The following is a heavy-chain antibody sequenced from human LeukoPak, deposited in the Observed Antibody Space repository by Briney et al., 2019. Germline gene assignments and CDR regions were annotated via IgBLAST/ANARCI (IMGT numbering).Heavy chain of an antibody. CDR2: IIPIFGTA. D-gene: IGHD3-22*01. V-gene: IGHV1-69*13. CDR1: GGTFSSYA. J-gene: IGHJ4*02. CDR3: ASYDSSERLLDY. Sequence: SVKVSCKASGGTFSSYAISWVRQAPGQGLEWMGGIIPIFGTANYAQKFQGRVTITADESTSTAYLELSSLRSEDTAVYYCASYDSSERLLDYWGQGTLVTVSS.